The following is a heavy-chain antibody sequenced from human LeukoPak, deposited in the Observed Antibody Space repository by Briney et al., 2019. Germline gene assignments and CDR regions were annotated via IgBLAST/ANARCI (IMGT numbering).Heavy chain of an antibody. V-gene: IGHV3-30-3*01. CDR3: AREGGRNYFDY. D-gene: IGHD3-16*01. J-gene: IGHJ4*02. CDR1: GFTFSSYA. CDR2: ISYDGSNK. Sequence: PGRSLRLSCAASGFTFSSYAMHWVRQAPGKGLEWVAVISYDGSNKYYADSVKGRFTISRDNSKNTLYLQMNSLRAEDTAVYYCAREGGRNYFDYWGRGTLVTVSS.